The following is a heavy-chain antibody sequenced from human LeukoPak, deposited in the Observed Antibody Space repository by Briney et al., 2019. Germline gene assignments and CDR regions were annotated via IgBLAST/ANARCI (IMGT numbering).Heavy chain of an antibody. CDR1: GFTFSSYS. V-gene: IGHV3-21*01. J-gene: IGHJ4*02. D-gene: IGHD5-12*01. CDR2: ISSSSSYI. CDR3: ASWASGYCGYDYDLDRVY. Sequence: PGGSLRLSCAASGFTFSSYSMNWVRQAPGKGLEWVSSISSSSSYIYYADSVKGRFTISRDNAKNSLYLQMNSLRAEDTAVYYCASWASGYCGYDYDLDRVYWGQGTLVTVSS.